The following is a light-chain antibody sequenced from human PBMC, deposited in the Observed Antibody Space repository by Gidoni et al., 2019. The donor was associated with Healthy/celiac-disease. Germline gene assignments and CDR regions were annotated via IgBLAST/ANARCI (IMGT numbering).Light chain of an antibody. CDR3: CSYAGSSTYV. Sequence: QSALTQPASESGSPGQSITISCTGTSSDVGSYNLVSWYQQHPGKAPKLMSYEGSKRPSGVSNRFAGSKSGNTASLTISGLQAEDEADYYGCSYAGSSTYVFGTGTKVTGL. CDR2: EGS. CDR1: SSDVGSYNL. J-gene: IGLJ1*01. V-gene: IGLV2-23*01.